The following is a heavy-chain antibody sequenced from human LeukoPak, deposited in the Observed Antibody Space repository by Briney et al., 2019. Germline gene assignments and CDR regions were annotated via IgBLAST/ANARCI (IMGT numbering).Heavy chain of an antibody. J-gene: IGHJ3*02. D-gene: IGHD2-2*01. Sequence: GASVKVSCKASGGTFSSYAISWVRQAPGQGLEWMGGIIPIFGTANYAQKFQGRVTITADKSTSTAYMELSSLRSEDTAVYYCAREIIVVVPAATHPNAFDIWGQGTMVTVSS. CDR3: AREIIVVVPAATHPNAFDI. V-gene: IGHV1-69*06. CDR1: GGTFSSYA. CDR2: IIPIFGTA.